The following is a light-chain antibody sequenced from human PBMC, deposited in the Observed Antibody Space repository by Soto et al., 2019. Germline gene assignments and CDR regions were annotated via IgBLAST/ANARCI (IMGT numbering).Light chain of an antibody. CDR1: QSVSSS. Sequence: EIVMTQSPATLSVSPGERATLSCRASQSVSSSLAWYQQKPGQAPRLLIYGASTRATGIPARFIGSGSGTEFTLTISSLQSEDFAVYYCQHYTNWPPWTFGQGTKV. CDR2: GAS. V-gene: IGKV3-15*01. J-gene: IGKJ1*01. CDR3: QHYTNWPPWT.